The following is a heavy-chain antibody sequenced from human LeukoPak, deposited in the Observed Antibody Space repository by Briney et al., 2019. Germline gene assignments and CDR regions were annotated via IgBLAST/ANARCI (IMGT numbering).Heavy chain of an antibody. CDR2: IRRGANSYTT. Sequence: GGTLRLSCAGSGFTFSDYILDWVRQAPGKGLEWVGRIRRGANSYTTEYAASVKGRFTISRDDSKNSLYLHMNSLKTEDTAVYHCSRDGGEGGNSAFDIWGQGTMVTVSS. D-gene: IGHD3-16*01. J-gene: IGHJ3*02. CDR1: GFTFSDYI. V-gene: IGHV3-72*01. CDR3: SRDGGEGGNSAFDI.